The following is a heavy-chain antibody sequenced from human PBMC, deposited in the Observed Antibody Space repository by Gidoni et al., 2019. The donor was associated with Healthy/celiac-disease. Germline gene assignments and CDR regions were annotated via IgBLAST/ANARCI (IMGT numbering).Heavy chain of an antibody. CDR1: RGSFRGSS. V-gene: IGHV4-34*01. CDR3: ARTGEQWLPDSGSYYYFDY. CDR2: INHSGST. Sequence: QVQLQQWGAGLLTPSETLSLTCAVYRGSFRGSSWRWIRPPPGKGLEWIGEINHSGSTNYNPSLKSRVTISVDTSKNQFSLKLSSVTAADTAVYYCARTGEQWLPDSGSYYYFDYWGQGTLVTVSS. J-gene: IGHJ4*02. D-gene: IGHD1-26*01.